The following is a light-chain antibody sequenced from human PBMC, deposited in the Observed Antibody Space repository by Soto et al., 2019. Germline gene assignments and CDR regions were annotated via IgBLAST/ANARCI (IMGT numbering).Light chain of an antibody. Sequence: EIVMTQSPATLSVSPGERATLSCRASQSVSSNLAWYQQKPGQVPRLLIYGASTKATGIPARFSGSGSGTEFTLTISSLQSEDFAVYYCQHYNNWPRTFGPGTKVDIK. J-gene: IGKJ3*01. V-gene: IGKV3-15*01. CDR3: QHYNNWPRT. CDR1: QSVSSN. CDR2: GAS.